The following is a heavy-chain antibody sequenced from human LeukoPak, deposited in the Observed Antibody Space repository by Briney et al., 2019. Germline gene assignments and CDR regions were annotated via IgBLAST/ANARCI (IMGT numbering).Heavy chain of an antibody. V-gene: IGHV3-23*01. J-gene: IGHJ4*02. CDR3: ARGGGWQQLIDY. CDR1: GFTFDDHA. CDR2: ISGSGGST. Sequence: GGSLRLSCAAPGFTFDDHAMHWVRQAPGKGLEWVSAISGSGGSTYYADSVKGRFTISRDNSKNTLYLQMNSLRAEDTAVYYCARGGGWQQLIDYWGQGTLVTVSS. D-gene: IGHD5-24*01.